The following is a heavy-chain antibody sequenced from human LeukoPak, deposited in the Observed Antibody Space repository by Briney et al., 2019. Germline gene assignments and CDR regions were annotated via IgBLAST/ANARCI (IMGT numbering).Heavy chain of an antibody. Sequence: GESLKISCKGSGYSFTSYWIAWVRQMPGKGLEWMGIIYLGGSDTRYSPSFQGQVTISADKSISTAYLQWSSLKASDTAMYYCARLRDSLYYFDYWGQGTLVIVSS. J-gene: IGHJ4*02. CDR3: ARLRDSLYYFDY. CDR1: GYSFTSYW. V-gene: IGHV5-51*01. D-gene: IGHD2-21*02. CDR2: IYLGGSDT.